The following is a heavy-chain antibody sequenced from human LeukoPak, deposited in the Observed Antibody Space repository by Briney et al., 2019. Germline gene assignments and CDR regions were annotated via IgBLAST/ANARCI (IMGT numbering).Heavy chain of an antibody. CDR1: GYSISSGYY. V-gene: IGHV4-38-2*02. D-gene: IGHD3-16*01. Sequence: PSETLSLTCTVSGYSISSGYYWGWIRQPPGKALEWIGSIYHSGSTYYNPSLKSRVTISVDTSKNQFSLKLSSVTAADTAVYYCARGLSAFDIWGQGTMVTVSS. J-gene: IGHJ3*02. CDR3: ARGLSAFDI. CDR2: IYHSGST.